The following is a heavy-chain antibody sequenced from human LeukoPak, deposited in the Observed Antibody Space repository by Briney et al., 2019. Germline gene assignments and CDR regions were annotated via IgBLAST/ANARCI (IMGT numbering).Heavy chain of an antibody. J-gene: IGHJ6*03. CDR3: ARQGGSSSPYYYSYMDV. Sequence: SETLSLTCAVSDYSMSSGYYWGWIRQPPGKGLEWIGCIYHSGRTFYNPSLKSSVTITVDTSKNQFSLKLSSVTAADTAIDYCARQGGSSSPYYYSYMDVRGKGTTVTVSS. V-gene: IGHV4-38-2*01. CDR1: DYSMSSGYY. CDR2: IYHSGRT. D-gene: IGHD6-13*01.